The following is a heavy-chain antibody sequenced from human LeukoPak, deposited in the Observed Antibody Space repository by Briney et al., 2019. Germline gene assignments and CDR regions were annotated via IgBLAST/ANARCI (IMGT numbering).Heavy chain of an antibody. V-gene: IGHV3-33*06. Sequence: GGSLRLSCAASGFTFSSYGMHWVRQAPGKGLEWVAVIWYDGSNKYYADSVKGRFTISRDNSNNTLYLQINSLRAEDTAVYYCAKPRNYYDSEYYFDYWGQGTPVTVSS. D-gene: IGHD3-22*01. CDR1: GFTFSSYG. CDR3: AKPRNYYDSEYYFDY. CDR2: IWYDGSNK. J-gene: IGHJ4*02.